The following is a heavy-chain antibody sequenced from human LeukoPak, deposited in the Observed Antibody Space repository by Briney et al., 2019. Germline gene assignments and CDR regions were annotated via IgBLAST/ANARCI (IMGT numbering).Heavy chain of an antibody. D-gene: IGHD6-13*01. CDR1: GFTFSSYW. CDR3: ATYIAAAGPLPYYYYYYMDV. J-gene: IGHJ6*03. CDR2: IKQDGSEK. Sequence: GGSLRLSCAASGFTFSSYWVSWVRQAPGKGLEWVANIKQDGSEKYYVDSVKGRFTISRDNAKNSLYLQMNSLRAEDTAVYYCATYIAAAGPLPYYYYYYMDVWGKGTTVTVSS. V-gene: IGHV3-7*01.